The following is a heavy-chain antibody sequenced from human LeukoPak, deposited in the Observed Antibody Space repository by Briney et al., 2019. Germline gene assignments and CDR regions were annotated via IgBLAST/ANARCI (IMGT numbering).Heavy chain of an antibody. CDR1: GFTFSSYD. J-gene: IGHJ4*02. CDR2: ISGSGCST. D-gene: IGHD2-2*01. Sequence: GGSLRLSCAASGFTFSSYDMCWVRQAPGKGLEWVSAISGSGCSTYYADSVKGRFTISRDNSKTTLYLQMNSLRAEDTAVYYCAKEGSGSVVVPGASTFDYWGQGTLVTVSS. V-gene: IGHV3-23*01. CDR3: AKEGSGSVVVPGASTFDY.